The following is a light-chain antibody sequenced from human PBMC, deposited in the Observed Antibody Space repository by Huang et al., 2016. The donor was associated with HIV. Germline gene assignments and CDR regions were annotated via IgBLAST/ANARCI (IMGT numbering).Light chain of an antibody. J-gene: IGKJ4*01. CDR2: DAS. CDR3: QQRTRT. V-gene: IGKV3-11*01. Sequence: EIVLTQSPATLSLSPGERATLSCRSSQSISNYLAWYQQKPGQAPRLLIYDASNRATGIPARCSGSGSGTDFTLTISSLEPEDFAVYYCQQRTRTFGGGTKVEIK. CDR1: QSISNY.